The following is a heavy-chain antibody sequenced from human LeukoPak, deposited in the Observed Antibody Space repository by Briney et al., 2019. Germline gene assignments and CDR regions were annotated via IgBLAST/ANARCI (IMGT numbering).Heavy chain of an antibody. D-gene: IGHD3-3*01. J-gene: IGHJ4*02. CDR3: AKERDYDFCSGYLNSLDY. CDR1: GFTFSSYA. V-gene: IGHV3-23*01. CDR2: ISGSGGST. Sequence: PGGSLRLSCAASGFTFSSYAMSWVRQAPGKGLEWVSAISGSGGSTYYADSVKGRFTISRDNSKNTLYLQMNSLRAEDTAVYYCAKERDYDFCSGYLNSLDYWGQGTLVTVSS.